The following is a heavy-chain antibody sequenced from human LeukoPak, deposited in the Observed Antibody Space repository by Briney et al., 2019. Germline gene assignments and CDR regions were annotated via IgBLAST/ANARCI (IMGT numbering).Heavy chain of an antibody. CDR3: ARGRSSPGIDY. Sequence: ASVKVSCKASGYSFNSVGMNWVRQAPGQGLEWMGWIDTNTGNPTYAQGFRGRLVFSFDTSVSTAYLQIYSLEPEDTAVYFCARGRSSPGIDYWGLGTQVTVSS. D-gene: IGHD1-26*01. V-gene: IGHV7-4-1*01. J-gene: IGHJ4*02. CDR1: GYSFNSVG. CDR2: IDTNTGNP.